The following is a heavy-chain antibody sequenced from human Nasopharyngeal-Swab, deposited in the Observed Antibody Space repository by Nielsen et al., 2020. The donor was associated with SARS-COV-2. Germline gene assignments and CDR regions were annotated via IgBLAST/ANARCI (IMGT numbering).Heavy chain of an antibody. D-gene: IGHD5-18*01. J-gene: IGHJ5*02. CDR1: GFTFSGSA. CDR2: IRSKANSYAT. Sequence: ESLKISCAASGFTFSGSAMHWVRQASGKGLEWVGRIRSKANSYATAYAASVKGRFTISRDDSKNTAYLQMNSLKTEDTAVYYCTRHPAPTAMVDSYWFDPWGQGTLVTVSS. V-gene: IGHV3-73*01. CDR3: TRHPAPTAMVDSYWFDP.